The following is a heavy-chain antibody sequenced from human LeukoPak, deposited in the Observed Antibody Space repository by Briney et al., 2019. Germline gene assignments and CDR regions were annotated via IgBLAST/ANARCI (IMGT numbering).Heavy chain of an antibody. Sequence: VNVSFLGSGWSYLDYARHGLGQARGRGGDGMGLSYSEKGHTEYSQKFQGRVTITRDTSASTAYMELSSLRSEDTAVYYCARVYCSSTSCHYYFDYWGQGTLVTVSS. CDR3: ARVYCSSTSCHYYFDY. J-gene: IGHJ4*02. CDR1: GWSYLDYA. D-gene: IGHD2-2*01. V-gene: IGHV1-3*01. CDR2: SYSEKGHT.